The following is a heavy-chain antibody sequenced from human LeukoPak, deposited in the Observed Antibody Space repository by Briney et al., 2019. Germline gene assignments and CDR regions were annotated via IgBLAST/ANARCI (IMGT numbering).Heavy chain of an antibody. J-gene: IGHJ4*02. Sequence: ASVKVSCKVSGYSLTDLSLHWVRQAPGKGLEWMGGFYPEDCDPIYAQKCQGRLSMTEDTSKDTGYMELRTLRSEDTALYYCAKSHGDYGLLDYWGQGTLVTVSS. CDR1: GYSLTDLS. D-gene: IGHD4-17*01. V-gene: IGHV1-24*01. CDR3: AKSHGDYGLLDY. CDR2: FYPEDCDP.